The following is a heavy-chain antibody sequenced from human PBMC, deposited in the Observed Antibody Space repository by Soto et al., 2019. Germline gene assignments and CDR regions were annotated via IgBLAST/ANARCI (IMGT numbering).Heavy chain of an antibody. CDR3: ARDYHRPVCDY. CDR2: ISESGGST. V-gene: IGHV3-23*01. D-gene: IGHD2-2*01. CDR1: GFTFRSYA. J-gene: IGHJ4*02. Sequence: EVHLLESGGGLVQPGGSLRLSFAASGFTFRSYAMSWVRQAPGKGLEWVSAISESGGSTYYADSVKGRFTISRDNSTNTLYLHMNNLRAEDTAVYYCARDYHRPVCDYWGKGTLLTVSS.